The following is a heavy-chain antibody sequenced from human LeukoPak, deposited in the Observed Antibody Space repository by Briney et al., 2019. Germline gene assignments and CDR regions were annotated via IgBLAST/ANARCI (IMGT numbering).Heavy chain of an antibody. CDR1: GGSISGYY. CDR2: IYYSGST. CDR3: ARDCSSTSCYIY. D-gene: IGHD2-2*02. J-gene: IGHJ4*02. V-gene: IGHV4-59*01. Sequence: PSETLSLTCTVSGGSISGYYWSWIRQPPGKGLEWIGYIYYSGSTNYNPSLKSRVTISVDTSKNQFSLKLSSVTAADTAVYYCARDCSSTSCYIYWGQGTLVTVSS.